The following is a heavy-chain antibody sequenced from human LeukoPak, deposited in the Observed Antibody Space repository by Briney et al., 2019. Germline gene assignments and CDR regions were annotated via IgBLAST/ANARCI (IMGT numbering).Heavy chain of an antibody. Sequence: ASVKVSCKTSGYSFTTYGISWVRQAPGQGLEWMGWISPYNDDTNYAQNFQGRVTLTTDTSTTTVYMELRSLRSDDTAVYYCARDVVGGSWRSGENWFDPWGQGTLVTVSS. D-gene: IGHD2-21*01. CDR2: ISPYNDDT. CDR1: GYSFTTYG. J-gene: IGHJ5*02. CDR3: ARDVVGGSWRSGENWFDP. V-gene: IGHV1-18*01.